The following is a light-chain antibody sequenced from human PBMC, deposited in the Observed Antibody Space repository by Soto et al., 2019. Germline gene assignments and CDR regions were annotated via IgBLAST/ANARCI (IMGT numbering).Light chain of an antibody. Sequence: QLVLTQPPSVSGAPGQRVTISCTGSSSNIGADSDVHWYHQLPGTAPRLLIYNNNNRPSGVPDRFSASKSGTSASLAITGLQTEDEADYYCQSYDSSLSGSVFGGGTKLTVL. CDR1: SSNIGADSD. J-gene: IGLJ2*01. CDR3: QSYDSSLSGSV. V-gene: IGLV1-40*01. CDR2: NNN.